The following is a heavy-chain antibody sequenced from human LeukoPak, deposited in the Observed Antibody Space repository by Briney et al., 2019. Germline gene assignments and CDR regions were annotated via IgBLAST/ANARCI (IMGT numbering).Heavy chain of an antibody. Sequence: GASVKVSCKASGGTFSSYAISWVRQAPGQGLEWMGRIIPIFGTANYAQKFQGRVTITTDESTSTAYMELSSLRSEDTAVYYCARSRKVGKAVAPYYFDYWGQGTLVTVSS. D-gene: IGHD6-19*01. CDR3: ARSRKVGKAVAPYYFDY. CDR2: IIPIFGTA. J-gene: IGHJ4*02. V-gene: IGHV1-69*05. CDR1: GGTFSSYA.